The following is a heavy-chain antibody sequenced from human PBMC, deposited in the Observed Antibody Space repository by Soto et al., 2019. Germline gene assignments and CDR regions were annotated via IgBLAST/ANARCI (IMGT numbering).Heavy chain of an antibody. CDR1: GGSFSGYY. CDR2: INHSGST. Sequence: SETLSLTCAVYGGSFSGYYWSWIRQPPGKGLEWIGEINHSGSTNYNPSLKSRVTISVETSKNQFSLKLSSVTAADTAVYYCARGNTPARGEQKLYYFDYWGQGTLVTVSS. D-gene: IGHD3-16*01. V-gene: IGHV4-34*01. CDR3: ARGNTPARGEQKLYYFDY. J-gene: IGHJ4*02.